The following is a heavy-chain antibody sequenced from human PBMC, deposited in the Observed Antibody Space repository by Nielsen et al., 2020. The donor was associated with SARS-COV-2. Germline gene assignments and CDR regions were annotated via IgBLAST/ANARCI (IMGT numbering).Heavy chain of an antibody. J-gene: IGHJ4*02. CDR3: ARGVGGGNSGADY. D-gene: IGHD4-23*01. V-gene: IGHV3-53*04. CDR2: IYSGGST. Sequence: GSLKISCAASGFTVSSNYMSWVRQAPGKGLEWVSVIYSGGSTYYADSVKGRFTISRHNSKNTLYLQMNSLRAEDTAVYYCARGVGGGNSGADYWGQGTLVTVSS. CDR1: GFTVSSNY.